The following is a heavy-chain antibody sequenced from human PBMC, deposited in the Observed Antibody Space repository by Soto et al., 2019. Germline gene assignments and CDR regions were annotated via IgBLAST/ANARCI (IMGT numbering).Heavy chain of an antibody. J-gene: IGHJ6*02. CDR2: IIPIPGTA. D-gene: IGHD2-2*01. CDR1: EGTFGSYA. Sequence: QVQLVQSGAEVKKPGSSVKVSCKASEGTFGSYAISWVRQAPGQGLEWMGGIIPIPGTANYAQKFQGRVTIAADESTSTAYMELSSPRSEDTAVYYCATSQGSSTSLENYYYYYYGMDVWGQGTTVTVSS. V-gene: IGHV1-69*01. CDR3: ATSQGSSTSLENYYYYYYGMDV.